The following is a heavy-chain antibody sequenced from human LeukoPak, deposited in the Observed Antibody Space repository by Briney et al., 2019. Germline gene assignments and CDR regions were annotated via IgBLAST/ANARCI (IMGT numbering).Heavy chain of an antibody. D-gene: IGHD6-19*01. V-gene: IGHV3-30*02. CDR2: IRYDGSNK. CDR3: ASETRRWLVFDY. CDR1: GFTFSSYG. Sequence: GGSLRLSCAASGFTFSSYGMHWDRQAPGKGLEWVAFIRYDGSNKYYADSVKGRFTISRDNSKNTLYLQMNSLRAEDTAVYYCASETRRWLVFDYWGQGTLVTVSS. J-gene: IGHJ4*02.